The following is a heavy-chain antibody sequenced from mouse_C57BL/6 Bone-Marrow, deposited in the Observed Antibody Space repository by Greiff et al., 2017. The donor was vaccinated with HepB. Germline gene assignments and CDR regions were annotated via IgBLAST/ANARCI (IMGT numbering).Heavy chain of an antibody. CDR2: INPNNGGT. CDR3: ARRRGSSGYFDV. V-gene: IGHV1-18*01. D-gene: IGHD1-1*01. Sequence: VQLKESGPELVKPGASVKIPCKASGYTFTDYNMDWVKQSHGKSLEWIGDINPNNGGTIYNQKFKGKATLTVDKSSSTAYMELRSLTSEDTAVYYCARRRGSSGYFDVWGTGTTVTVSS. J-gene: IGHJ1*03. CDR1: GYTFTDYN.